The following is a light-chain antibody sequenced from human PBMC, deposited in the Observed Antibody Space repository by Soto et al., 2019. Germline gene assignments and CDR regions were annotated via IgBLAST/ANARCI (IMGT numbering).Light chain of an antibody. J-gene: IGLJ1*01. CDR3: SSYTSSSTRV. CDR2: EVS. CDR1: SGDVGAYDY. Sequence: QSVLTRAASVCGSPGQSITISCTGTSGDVGAYDYVSWYQQHPDKAPKLMIYEVSNRPSGVSNRFSGSKSVNTATLTISGLQAEDEADYYCSSYTSSSTRVFGTGTKVTVL. V-gene: IGLV2-14*03.